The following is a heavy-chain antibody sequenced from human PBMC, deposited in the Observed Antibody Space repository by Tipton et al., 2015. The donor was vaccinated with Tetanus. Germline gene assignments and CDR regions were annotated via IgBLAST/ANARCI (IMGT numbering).Heavy chain of an antibody. CDR1: GFTFSNYA. J-gene: IGHJ6*02. D-gene: IGHD3-22*01. V-gene: IGHV3-23*01. Sequence: SLRLSCAASGFTFSNYAMAWVRQAPGKGLEWVSGISVRGSHTYYADPVKGRFSISRDNSKNSLYLLMDSLRAEDTAVYYCARDQIVEQATRDHDYGVDVWGQGTTVTVSS. CDR2: ISVRGSHT. CDR3: ARDQIVEQATRDHDYGVDV.